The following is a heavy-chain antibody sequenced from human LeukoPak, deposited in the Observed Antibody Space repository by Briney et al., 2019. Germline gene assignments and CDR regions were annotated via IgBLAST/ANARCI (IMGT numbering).Heavy chain of an antibody. V-gene: IGHV4-39*01. J-gene: IGHJ4*02. CDR3: ARHNFNRAAGLFDY. D-gene: IGHD6-13*01. Sequence: SETLSLTCTVSGGSITNDNYYWAWIRQPPGKGLEWIGSIYYSGTTYDNPTLKSRVTISVDTSKNQFSLKLSSVTAADTAVYYCARHNFNRAAGLFDYWGQGTLVTASS. CDR1: GGSITNDNYY. CDR2: IYYSGTT.